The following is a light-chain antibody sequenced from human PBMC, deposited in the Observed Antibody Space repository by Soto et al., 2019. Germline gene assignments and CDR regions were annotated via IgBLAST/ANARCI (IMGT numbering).Light chain of an antibody. Sequence: QSVLTQPPSASGSPGQSVTISCTGTSSDVGGYNYVSWYQQHPGKAPKVMVYEVSKRRSGVPDRFSGSKSGNTASLPVSGLPAEDEADYYCSSYGGTNSLKVFGGGTKVTVL. CDR1: SSDVGGYNY. CDR2: EVS. J-gene: IGLJ2*01. CDR3: SSYGGTNSLKV. V-gene: IGLV2-8*01.